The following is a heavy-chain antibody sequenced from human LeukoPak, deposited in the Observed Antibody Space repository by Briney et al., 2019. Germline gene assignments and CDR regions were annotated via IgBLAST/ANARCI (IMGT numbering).Heavy chain of an antibody. CDR2: IRYDGSNK. CDR1: GFTFSSYG. Sequence: PWGSLRLSCAASGFTFSSYGMHWVRQAPGKGLEWVAFIRYDGSNKYYADSVKGRFTISRDNSKNTLYLQMNSLRAEDTAVYYCAKDAVRFLEWLFYYFDYWGQGTLVTVSS. V-gene: IGHV3-30*02. J-gene: IGHJ4*02. D-gene: IGHD3-3*01. CDR3: AKDAVRFLEWLFYYFDY.